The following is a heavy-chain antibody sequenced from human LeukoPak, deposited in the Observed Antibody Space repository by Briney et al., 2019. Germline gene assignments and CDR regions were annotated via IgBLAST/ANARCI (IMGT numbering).Heavy chain of an antibody. D-gene: IGHD5-12*01. V-gene: IGHV1-18*01. CDR3: ARRVATAHPPYYYYYMDV. CDR1: GYTFTSYG. J-gene: IGHJ6*03. Sequence: GASVKVSCKASGYTFTSYGISWVRQAPGQGLEWMGWISAYNGNPNYAQKLQGRVTMTTDTSTSTAYMELRSLRSDDTAVYYCARRVATAHPPYYYYYMDVWGKGTTVTVSS. CDR2: ISAYNGNP.